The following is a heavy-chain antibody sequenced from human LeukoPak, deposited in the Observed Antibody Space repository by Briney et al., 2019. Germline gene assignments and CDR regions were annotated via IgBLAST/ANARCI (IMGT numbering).Heavy chain of an antibody. D-gene: IGHD3-22*01. Sequence: PGRSLRLSCTASGFTFGDYAMSWFRQAPGKGLEWVGFIRSKAYGGTTEYAASVKGRFTISRDDSKSIAYLQMNSLKTEDTAVYYCTGGYDSSGYSDYWGQGTLVTVSS. J-gene: IGHJ4*02. CDR3: TGGYDSSGYSDY. V-gene: IGHV3-49*03. CDR2: IRSKAYGGTT. CDR1: GFTFGDYA.